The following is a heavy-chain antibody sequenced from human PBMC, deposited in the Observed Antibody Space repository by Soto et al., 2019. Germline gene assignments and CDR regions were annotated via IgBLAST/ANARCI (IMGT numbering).Heavy chain of an antibody. V-gene: IGHV3-30-3*01. CDR3: ARGPSSLTRFDY. CDR1: GFTFSSYA. D-gene: IGHD2-2*01. CDR2: ISYDGSNK. J-gene: IGHJ4*02. Sequence: GGSLRLSCAASGFTFSSYAMHWVRQAPGRGLEWVAVISYDGSNKYYADSVKGRFTISRDNSKNTLYLQMNSLRAEDTAVYYCARGPSSLTRFDYWGQGTQVTVPQ.